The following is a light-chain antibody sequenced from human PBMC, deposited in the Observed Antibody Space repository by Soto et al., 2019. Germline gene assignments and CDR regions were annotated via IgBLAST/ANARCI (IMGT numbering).Light chain of an antibody. CDR1: QSVDSK. V-gene: IGKV3D-15*01. Sequence: EIVMTQSPATLSVSPGERAIFSCRASQSVDSKLAWYQQKLGQAPRLLIYDASTRATGIPARFSGSGSGTEFTLTISSLQSEEFAIYYCLQYYVWNTFGGGTKV. J-gene: IGKJ4*01. CDR3: LQYYVWNT. CDR2: DAS.